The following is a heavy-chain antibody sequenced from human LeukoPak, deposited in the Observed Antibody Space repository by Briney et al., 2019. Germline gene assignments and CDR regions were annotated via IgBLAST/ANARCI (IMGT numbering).Heavy chain of an antibody. D-gene: IGHD3-16*01. CDR1: GGSFSGYY. V-gene: IGHV4-34*01. CDR2: IHYSGSA. J-gene: IGHJ3*02. CDR3: ARVPYLGHGFDX. Sequence: SETLSLTCAVYGGSFSGYYWTWIRQPPGKGLEWIGEIHYSGSATYNPSLKSRVTISVDTSKNQFSLKMNSVTAADTAVYYCARVPYLGHGFDXXXQXTXXXVSS.